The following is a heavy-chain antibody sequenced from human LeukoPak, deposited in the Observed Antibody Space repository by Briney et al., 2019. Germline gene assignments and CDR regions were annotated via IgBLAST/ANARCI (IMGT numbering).Heavy chain of an antibody. D-gene: IGHD2-2*02. CDR1: GFTFSSYW. Sequence: SGGSLRLSCAASGFTFSSYWMSWVRQAPGKGLEWVSNIKQDGSEKYYVDSVKGRFTISRDNAKNSLYLQMNSLRAEDTAVYSCARGDCSSTSCYTGYYYYMAVWGKGTTVTVSS. J-gene: IGHJ6*03. CDR3: ARGDCSSTSCYTGYYYYMAV. CDR2: IKQDGSEK. V-gene: IGHV3-7*01.